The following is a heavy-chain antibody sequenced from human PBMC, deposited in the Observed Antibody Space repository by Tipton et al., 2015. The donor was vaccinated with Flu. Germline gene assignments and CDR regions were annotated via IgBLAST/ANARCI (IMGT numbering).Heavy chain of an antibody. D-gene: IGHD3-22*01. Sequence: LRLSCTVSGASISSYYWSWIRQPPGKGLEWIGYLYYSGITNYNPSLKSRVTISVDTSKNQFSLRLSSVTAADTAVYYCARVGGDYRDTSGFIPWFDLWGQGTLVTVSS. CDR1: GASISSYY. J-gene: IGHJ5*02. V-gene: IGHV4-59*01. CDR3: ARVGGDYRDTSGFIPWFDL. CDR2: LYYSGIT.